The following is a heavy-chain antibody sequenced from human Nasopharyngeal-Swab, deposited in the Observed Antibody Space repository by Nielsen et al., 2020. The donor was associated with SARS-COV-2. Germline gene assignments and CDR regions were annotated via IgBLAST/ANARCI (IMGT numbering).Heavy chain of an antibody. J-gene: IGHJ4*02. V-gene: IGHV1-3*01. CDR2: INAGNGNT. CDR3: ARVGGSSGWLS. D-gene: IGHD6-19*01. Sequence: WVRQAPGQRLEWMGWINAGNGNTKYSQKFQGRVTITRDTSASTAYMELSSLRSEDTAVYYCARVGGSSGWLSWGQGTLVTVSS.